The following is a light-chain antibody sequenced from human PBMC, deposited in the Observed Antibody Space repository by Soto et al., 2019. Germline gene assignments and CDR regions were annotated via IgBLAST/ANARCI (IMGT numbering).Light chain of an antibody. V-gene: IGKV1-39*01. CDR3: PQSYSTPFT. CDR2: AAS. J-gene: IGKJ3*01. CDR1: QSISSY. Sequence: DIQMTQSPSSLSASVGDRVTITCRASQSISSYLNWYQQKPGKAPKLLIYAASSLQSGVPSRFSGSGSGTDVTLTISSLQPEDFATYYCPQSYSTPFTFGPGTKVDIK.